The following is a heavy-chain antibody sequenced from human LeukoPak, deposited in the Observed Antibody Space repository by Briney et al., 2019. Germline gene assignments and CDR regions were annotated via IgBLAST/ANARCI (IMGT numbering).Heavy chain of an antibody. D-gene: IGHD3-3*01. V-gene: IGHV4-59*01. CDR1: GGSISSYY. Sequence: SETLSLTCTVSGGSISSYYWSWIRQPPGKGLEWIGYIYYSGSTNYNPSLKSRVTISVDTSKNQFSLKLGSATAADTAVYYCARVESDLTLDPWGQGTLVTVSS. CDR2: IYYSGST. CDR3: ARVESDLTLDP. J-gene: IGHJ5*02.